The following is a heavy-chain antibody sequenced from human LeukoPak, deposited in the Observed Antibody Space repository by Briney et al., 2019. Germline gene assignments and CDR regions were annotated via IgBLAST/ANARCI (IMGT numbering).Heavy chain of an antibody. V-gene: IGHV3-30*02. CDR1: GFTFSSYG. J-gene: IGHJ4*02. CDR2: IRYDGSNK. D-gene: IGHD3-9*01. Sequence: GGSLRLSCAASGFTFSSYGMHWVRQAPGKGLEWVAFIRYDGSNKYYADSVKGRFTISRDNSKNTLYLQMNSLRAEDTAAYYCAKDFSSYDILTGCDYWGQGTLVTVSS. CDR3: AKDFSSYDILTGCDY.